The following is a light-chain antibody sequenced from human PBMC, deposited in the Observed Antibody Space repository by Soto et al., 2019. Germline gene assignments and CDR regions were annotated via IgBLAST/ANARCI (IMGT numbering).Light chain of an antibody. CDR2: GAS. Sequence: VLTPSPFTLSLSPGERATLSCRASQSVSSSYLAWYQQKPGQAPRVLIYGASSRATGIPARFSGSGSGTDFTLTISSLEPEDFAVYYCQQRSKWPPTVGQGTRLEI. CDR1: QSVSSSY. V-gene: IGKV3D-20*02. J-gene: IGKJ5*01. CDR3: QQRSKWPPT.